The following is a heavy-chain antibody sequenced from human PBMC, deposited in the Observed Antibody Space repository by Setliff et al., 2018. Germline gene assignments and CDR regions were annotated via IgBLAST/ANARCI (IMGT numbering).Heavy chain of an antibody. Sequence: GGSLRLSCAASGLTFRTYAMSWVRQAPGKGLEWVSSTTGSGGDRDYADSVKGRFTISRDNSKNTLYLQMNSRRAEETAVYYCARARYGDYRGTFDYWGQGTLVTVPQ. J-gene: IGHJ4*02. CDR3: ARARYGDYRGTFDY. CDR2: TTGSGGDR. D-gene: IGHD4-17*01. CDR1: GLTFRTYA. V-gene: IGHV3-23*01.